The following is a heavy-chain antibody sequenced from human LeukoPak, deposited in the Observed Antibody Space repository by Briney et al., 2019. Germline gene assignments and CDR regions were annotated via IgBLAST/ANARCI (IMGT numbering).Heavy chain of an antibody. Sequence: GGSLRLSCAASGFTFSSYAMSWVRQAPGKGLEWVSAISGSGGSTYYADSVKGRFTISRDNSKNTLYLQMNSLRAEDTAVYYCANGGIVVVVAATYSDFDYWGQGTLVTVSS. V-gene: IGHV3-23*01. CDR3: ANGGIVVVVAATYSDFDY. D-gene: IGHD2-15*01. CDR2: ISGSGGST. J-gene: IGHJ4*02. CDR1: GFTFSSYA.